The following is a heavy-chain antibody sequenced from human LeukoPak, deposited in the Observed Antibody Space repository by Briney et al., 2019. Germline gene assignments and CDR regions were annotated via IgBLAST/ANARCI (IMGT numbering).Heavy chain of an antibody. CDR3: ARHRQAACSSTSCFPTPHPYFDY. CDR1: GGSISSSSYY. J-gene: IGHJ4*02. CDR2: IYYSGST. Sequence: SETLSLTCTVSGGSISSSSYYWGWIRQPPGKGLEWIGSIYYSGSTYYNPSLKSRVTISVDTSKNQFSLKLSSVTAADTAVYYCARHRQAACSSTSCFPTPHPYFDYWGQGTLVTVSS. V-gene: IGHV4-39*01. D-gene: IGHD2-2*01.